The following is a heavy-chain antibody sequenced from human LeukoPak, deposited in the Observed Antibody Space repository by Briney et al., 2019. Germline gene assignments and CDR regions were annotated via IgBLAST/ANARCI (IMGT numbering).Heavy chain of an antibody. Sequence: GGSLRLSCAASVYIFSSHSTNCVRQATGKGLEWFSSISSSSRYIYYADSVEGRFTISRDNAKNSLSLQKNSLSAEDTAVYYGAGCIGSSTYHSLDYGGQGTLVTGSS. CDR2: ISSSSRYI. CDR1: VYIFSSHS. CDR3: AGCIGSSTYHSLDY. V-gene: IGHV3-21*01. J-gene: IGHJ4*02. D-gene: IGHD2-15*01.